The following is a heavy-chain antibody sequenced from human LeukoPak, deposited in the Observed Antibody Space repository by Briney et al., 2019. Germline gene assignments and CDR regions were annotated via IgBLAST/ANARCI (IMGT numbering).Heavy chain of an antibody. V-gene: IGHV3-7*01. Sequence: PGGSLRLSCAASGFTVSSNYMSWVRQAPGKGLEWVANIKQDGSEKNYLGSVKGRFTISRDNTKNSLYLEMNSLRAEDTAVYYCYCAVEGYWGQGTLVTVSS. D-gene: IGHD2-15*01. CDR3: YCAVEGY. J-gene: IGHJ4*02. CDR2: IKQDGSEK. CDR1: GFTVSSNY.